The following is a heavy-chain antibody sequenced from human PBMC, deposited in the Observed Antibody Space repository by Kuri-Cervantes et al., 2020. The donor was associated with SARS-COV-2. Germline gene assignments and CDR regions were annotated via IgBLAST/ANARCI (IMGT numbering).Heavy chain of an antibody. V-gene: IGHV4-34*01. CDR2: INHSGST. D-gene: IGHD4-11*01. CDR3: ARVPYSNYVWFDP. CDR1: GESFSGYY. J-gene: IGHJ5*02. Sequence: SETLSLTCAFYGESFSGYYWSWIRQPPGKGLEWIGEINHSGSTNYNPSLKSRVTISVDTSKNQFSLKLSSVTAADTAVYYCARVPYSNYVWFDPWGQGTLVTVSS.